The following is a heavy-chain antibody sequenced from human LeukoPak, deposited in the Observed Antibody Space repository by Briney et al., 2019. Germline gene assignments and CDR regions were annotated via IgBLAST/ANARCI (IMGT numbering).Heavy chain of an antibody. V-gene: IGHV4-39*07. Sequence: SETLSLTCTVSGGSISSSSYYWGWIRQPPGKGLEWIGSIYYSGSTYYNPSLKSRVTISVDTSKNQFSLKLSSVTAADTAVYYCARVVLRNDYSNYGWFDPWGRGTLVNVSS. CDR1: GGSISSSSYY. CDR2: IYYSGST. CDR3: ARVVLRNDYSNYGWFDP. D-gene: IGHD4-11*01. J-gene: IGHJ5*02.